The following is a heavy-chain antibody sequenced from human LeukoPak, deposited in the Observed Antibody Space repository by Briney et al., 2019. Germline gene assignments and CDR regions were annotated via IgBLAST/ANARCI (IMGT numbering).Heavy chain of an antibody. CDR1: GFTVSSNY. J-gene: IGHJ6*02. D-gene: IGHD4-23*01. CDR3: AHGGNSPYYYYGMDV. CDR2: IYSGGST. Sequence: GGSLRLSCAASGFTVSSNYMSWVRQAPGKGLEWVSVIYSGGSTYYADSVKGRFTISRDNSKNTLYLQMNSLRAEDTAVYYCAHGGNSPYYYYGMDVWGQGTTVTVSS. V-gene: IGHV3-53*01.